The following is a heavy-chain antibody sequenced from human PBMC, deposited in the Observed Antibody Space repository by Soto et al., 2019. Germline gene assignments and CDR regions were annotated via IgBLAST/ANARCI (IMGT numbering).Heavy chain of an antibody. CDR3: ARNQQEIPDFDY. V-gene: IGHV1-18*04. Sequence: QVQLVQSGAEVKKPGASVKVSCKASGYTFTSYGISWVRQAPGQGLEWMGWISAYNGNTNYPQKLQGRVTMTTDTSTSPGYMELRSLSSDDTAVYYCARNQQEIPDFDYWGQGTLVTVSS. CDR2: ISAYNGNT. CDR1: GYTFTSYG. J-gene: IGHJ4*02. D-gene: IGHD2-21*01.